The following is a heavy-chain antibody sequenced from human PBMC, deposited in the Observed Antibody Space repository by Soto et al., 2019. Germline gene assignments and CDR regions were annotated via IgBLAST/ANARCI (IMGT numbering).Heavy chain of an antibody. Sequence: ASVKVSCKASGYTFTSYGISWVRQAPGQGLEWMGWISAYNGNTNYAQKLQGRVTMTTDTSTSTAYMELRSLRSDDTAMYYCARGYCTATICDPWFDPWGQGTLVTVSS. CDR1: GYTFTSYG. V-gene: IGHV1-18*04. D-gene: IGHD2-8*02. J-gene: IGHJ5*02. CDR3: ARGYCTATICDPWFDP. CDR2: ISAYNGNT.